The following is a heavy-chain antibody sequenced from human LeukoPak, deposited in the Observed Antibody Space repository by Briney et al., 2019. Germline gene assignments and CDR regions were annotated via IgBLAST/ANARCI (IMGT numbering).Heavy chain of an antibody. J-gene: IGHJ6*02. CDR1: GFTVSSNY. V-gene: IGHV3-53*01. CDR2: IYSGGST. CDR3: ARDLGIFGVAHYGMDV. D-gene: IGHD3-3*01. Sequence: PGGSLRLSCAASGFTVSSNYMSWVRQAPGKGLEWVSVIYSGGSTYYADSVKGRFTISRDNSKNTLYLQMNSLRAEDTAVYYYARDLGIFGVAHYGMDVWGQGTTVTVSS.